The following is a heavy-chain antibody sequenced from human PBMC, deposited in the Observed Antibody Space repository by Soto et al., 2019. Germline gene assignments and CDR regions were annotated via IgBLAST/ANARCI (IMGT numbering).Heavy chain of an antibody. Sequence: SETLSLTCSASGGSITSSSHFWGWVRQPPGKGLEWIGTIYFTGNTYYTPSLKSRLTMSIDTSKNEFSLRLNPVTAADTAVYYCAGQTFTIAAASYGRSNWFDPWGPGTLVTVSS. CDR1: GGSITSSSHF. J-gene: IGHJ5*02. CDR2: IYFTGNT. V-gene: IGHV4-39*01. D-gene: IGHD6-25*01. CDR3: AGQTFTIAAASYGRSNWFDP.